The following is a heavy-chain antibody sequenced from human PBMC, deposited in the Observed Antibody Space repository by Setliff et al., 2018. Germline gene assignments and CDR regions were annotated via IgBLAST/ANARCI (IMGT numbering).Heavy chain of an antibody. D-gene: IGHD1-1*01. V-gene: IGHV3-23*01. CDR2: ITGGGGST. CDR3: ANPTRGTYHYNGMDV. Sequence: GGSLRLSCAASGFTFSNYAMSWVRRAPGKGLAWVSGITGGGGSTYYADPVKGRFTISRDNSKNTLYLQMNSLRAEDTAVYYCANPTRGTYHYNGMDVWGQGTTVTVSS. J-gene: IGHJ6*02. CDR1: GFTFSNYA.